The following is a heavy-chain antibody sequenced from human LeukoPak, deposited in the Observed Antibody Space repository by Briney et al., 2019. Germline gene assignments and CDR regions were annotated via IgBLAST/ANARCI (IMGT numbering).Heavy chain of an antibody. Sequence: SETLSLTCTVSGGSISSYYWSWVRQPPGKGLEWIGYIYYSGSTNYNPSLTSRVTISVDTSKNQFSLKLSSVTAADTAVYCCARGYSGYDRYDYWGQGTLVTVSS. CDR1: GGSISSYY. CDR3: ARGYSGYDRYDY. J-gene: IGHJ4*01. D-gene: IGHD5-12*01. V-gene: IGHV4-59*01. CDR2: IYYSGST.